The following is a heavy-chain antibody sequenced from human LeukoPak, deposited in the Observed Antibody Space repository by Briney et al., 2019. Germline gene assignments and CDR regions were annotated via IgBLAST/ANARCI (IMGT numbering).Heavy chain of an antibody. J-gene: IGHJ6*03. CDR1: GYTFTSYD. CDR2: MNPNSGNT. Sequence: ASVEVSCKASGYTFTSYDINWVRQATGQGLEWMGWMNPNSGNTGYAQKFQGRVTMTRDTSISTAYMELSSLRSEDTAVYYCARQGGYDYVWGSYRYYYYYYMDVWGKGTTVTISS. D-gene: IGHD3-16*02. V-gene: IGHV1-8*01. CDR3: ARQGGYDYVWGSYRYYYYYYMDV.